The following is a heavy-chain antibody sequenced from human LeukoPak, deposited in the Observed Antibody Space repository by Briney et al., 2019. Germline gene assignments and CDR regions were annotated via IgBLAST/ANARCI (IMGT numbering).Heavy chain of an antibody. J-gene: IGHJ3*02. CDR3: ARVTGSSGWYPGFLFAFDI. Sequence: GGSLRLSCAASGFTFSSYWMHWVRQTPGEGLEWVANIKQDGSEKYYVDSVKGRFAISRDNAKNSLYLQMNSLRAEDTAVYYCARVTGSSGWYPGFLFAFDIWGQGTMVTVSS. V-gene: IGHV3-7*01. D-gene: IGHD6-19*01. CDR1: GFTFSSYW. CDR2: IKQDGSEK.